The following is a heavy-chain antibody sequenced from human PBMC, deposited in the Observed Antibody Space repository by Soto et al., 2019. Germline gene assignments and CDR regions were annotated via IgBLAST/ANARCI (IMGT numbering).Heavy chain of an antibody. V-gene: IGHV1-18*01. CDR1: GYTFTSYG. J-gene: IGHJ5*02. D-gene: IGHD1-1*01. Sequence: QVQLVQSGAEVKKPGASVKVSCKASGYTFTSYGISWVRQASGQGLEWMGWISAYNGNTKYAQKLQGRVTMTTDTSTGKAYMELRSLRSDDTAVYCCARDEAYKWNDGGWFDPWGQGTLVTVSS. CDR3: ARDEAYKWNDGGWFDP. CDR2: ISAYNGNT.